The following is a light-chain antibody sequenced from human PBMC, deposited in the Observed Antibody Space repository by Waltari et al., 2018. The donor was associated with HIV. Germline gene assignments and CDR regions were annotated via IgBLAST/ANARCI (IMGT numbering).Light chain of an antibody. CDR1: PANIAHNY. Sequence: QSVLTQPPSASGTPGQTVTISCSGTPANIAHNYVYWYQQLPGMPPKLLIFRNDHRPSGVPDRFSGSKSGASASLAVSGLRSEDEADYFCSTSDNNLRRYVFGGGTRLTV. V-gene: IGLV1-47*01. CDR3: STSDNNLRRYV. J-gene: IGLJ2*01. CDR2: RND.